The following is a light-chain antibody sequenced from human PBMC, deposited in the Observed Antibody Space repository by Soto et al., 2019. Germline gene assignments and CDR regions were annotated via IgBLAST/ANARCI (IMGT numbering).Light chain of an antibody. CDR3: LQHYSWPWT. J-gene: IGKJ1*01. Sequence: ELVLTQSPGTLSLSPGERATLSCRASQSLANSFIAGYQQKPGQAPRLVLLRIFTRAMGVPARVSGSGSETEVTLTSSGLQYEDSGVYYCLQHYSWPWTFGQGTKVDIK. V-gene: IGKV3-15*01. CDR2: RIF. CDR1: QSLANSF.